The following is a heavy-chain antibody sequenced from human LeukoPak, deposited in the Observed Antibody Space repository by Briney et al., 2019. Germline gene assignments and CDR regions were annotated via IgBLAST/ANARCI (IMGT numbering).Heavy chain of an antibody. V-gene: IGHV3-21*01. Sequence: GGSLRLSCIASGFIFDDYGMSWVRQAPGKGLEWVSSISSSSSYIYYADSVKGRFTISRDNAKNSLYLQMNSLRAEDTAVYYCARVVVVAATRWFDPWGQGTLVTVSS. CDR2: ISSSSSYI. CDR1: GFIFDDYG. CDR3: ARVVVVAATRWFDP. J-gene: IGHJ5*02. D-gene: IGHD2-15*01.